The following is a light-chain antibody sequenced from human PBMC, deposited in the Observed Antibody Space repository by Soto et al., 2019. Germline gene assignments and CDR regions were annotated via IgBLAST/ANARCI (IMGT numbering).Light chain of an antibody. V-gene: IGLV1-44*01. CDR2: SNN. CDR3: AAWDDSLNGPV. J-gene: IGLJ7*01. CDR1: SSNIGSNT. Sequence: QAVVTQPPSASGTPGQRVTISCSGSSSNIGSNTVNWYQQLPGTAPKLLIYSNNQRPSGVPDRFSGSKSGTSASLAISGLXXXXXXXYYCAAWDDSLNGPVFGGGTQLTVL.